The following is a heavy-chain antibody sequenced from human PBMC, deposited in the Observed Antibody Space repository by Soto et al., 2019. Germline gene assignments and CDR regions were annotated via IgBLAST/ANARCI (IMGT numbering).Heavy chain of an antibody. CDR3: ARTSLGYCSSTSCQRGAFDI. J-gene: IGHJ3*02. D-gene: IGHD2-2*01. CDR1: GYTFTSYA. V-gene: IGHV1-3*01. CDR2: INAGNGNT. Sequence: GASVKVSCKASGYTFTSYAMHWVRQAPGQRLEWMGWINAGNGNTKYSQKFQGRVTITRDTSASTAYMELSSLRSEDTAVYYCARTSLGYCSSTSCQRGAFDIWGQGTMVTVSS.